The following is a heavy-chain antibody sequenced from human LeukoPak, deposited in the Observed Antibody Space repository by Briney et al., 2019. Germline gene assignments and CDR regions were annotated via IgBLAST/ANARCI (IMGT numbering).Heavy chain of an antibody. CDR3: ARARSLYGDLTPGHYYYYYMDV. V-gene: IGHV1-2*02. CDR1: GYTFTGYY. J-gene: IGHJ6*03. CDR2: INPNSGDT. Sequence: ASVKVSCKASGYTFTGYYMHWVRQAPGQGLEWMGGINPNSGDTNYAQKFQGRVTMTRDTSISTAYMELSRLRSDDTAVYYCARARSLYGDLTPGHYYYYYMDVWGKGTTVTVSS. D-gene: IGHD4-17*01.